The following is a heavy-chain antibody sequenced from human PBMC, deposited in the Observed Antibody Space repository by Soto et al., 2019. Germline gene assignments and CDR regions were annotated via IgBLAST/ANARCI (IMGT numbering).Heavy chain of an antibody. V-gene: IGHV3-66*01. D-gene: IGHD5-12*01. J-gene: IGHJ4*02. CDR2: IYSGGST. CDR1: GFTVSSNY. Sequence: GGSLRLSCAASGFTVSSNYMSWVRQAPGKGLEWVSVIYSGGSTYYADSVKGRFTISRDNSKNTLYLQMNSLRAEDTAVYYCASILNPPFMVVATITTNDYWGQGTLVTVSS. CDR3: ASILNPPFMVVATITTNDY.